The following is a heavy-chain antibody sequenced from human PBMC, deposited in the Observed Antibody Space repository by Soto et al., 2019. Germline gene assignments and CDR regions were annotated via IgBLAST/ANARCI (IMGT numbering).Heavy chain of an antibody. J-gene: IGHJ6*02. CDR2: ISSSSSYI. Sequence: GGSLRLSCAASGFTFSSYSMNWVRQAPGKGLEWVSSISSSSSYIYYADSVKGRFTISRDNAKNSLYLQMNSLRAEDTAVYYCARDTLVATRLSGGMDVWGQGTTVTVS. CDR3: ARDTLVATRLSGGMDV. CDR1: GFTFSSYS. V-gene: IGHV3-21*01. D-gene: IGHD5-12*01.